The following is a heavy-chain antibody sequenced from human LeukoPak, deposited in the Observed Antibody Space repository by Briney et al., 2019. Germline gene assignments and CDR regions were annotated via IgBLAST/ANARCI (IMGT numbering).Heavy chain of an antibody. J-gene: IGHJ4*02. Sequence: GESLRISCKASGYSFTTYWIGWVRQMPGKGLECMGIIYPGDSDTRHSPSFQGQVTISADKSISTAYLQWSSLKASDTAIYYCARHDYGGTSWGDYWGQGTLVTVSS. CDR3: ARHDYGGTSWGDY. V-gene: IGHV5-51*01. CDR1: GYSFTTYW. CDR2: IYPGDSDT. D-gene: IGHD4-23*01.